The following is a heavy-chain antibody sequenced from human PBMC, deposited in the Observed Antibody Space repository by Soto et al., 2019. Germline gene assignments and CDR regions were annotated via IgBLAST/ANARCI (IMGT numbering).Heavy chain of an antibody. D-gene: IGHD3-22*01. CDR2: IKKRADGGTA. CDR1: GFTFSSAW. V-gene: IGHV3-15*01. CDR3: TPVNPYTYDSLGHYX. J-gene: IGHJ4*02. Sequence: PGGSLRLSCAASGFTFSSAWMNWVRQAPGKGLEWVGRIKKRADGGTADHATPVKGRFTISRDDSKDTLYLQMNSLKTEDTAVYYCTPVNPYTYDSLGHYXWGQGTLVTVSS.